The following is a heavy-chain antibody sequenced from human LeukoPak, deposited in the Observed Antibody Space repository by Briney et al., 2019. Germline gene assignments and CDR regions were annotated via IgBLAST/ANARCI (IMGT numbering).Heavy chain of an antibody. CDR2: INPSGGST. CDR3: ARTPPRIVVAQYYFDY. Sequence: GASVKVSCKASGYTFTSYYMHWVRQAPGQGLEWMGIINPSGGSTSYAQKFQGRVTMTRDMSTSTVYMELSSLRSEDTAVYYCARTPPRIVVAQYYFDYWGQGTLVTVSS. J-gene: IGHJ4*02. V-gene: IGHV1-46*01. CDR1: GYTFTSYY. D-gene: IGHD2-15*01.